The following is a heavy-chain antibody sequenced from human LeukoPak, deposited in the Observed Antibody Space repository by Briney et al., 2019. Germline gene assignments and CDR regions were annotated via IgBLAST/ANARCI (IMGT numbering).Heavy chain of an antibody. CDR3: ARGPLSGYYYYYMDV. CDR1: GFTFDDYG. CDR2: INWNGGST. V-gene: IGHV3-20*04. Sequence: GGSLRLSCAASGFTFDDYGMSWVRQAPGKGLEWVSGINWNGGSTGYADSVKGRFTISRDNAKNSLYLQMNNLRAEDTALYYCARGPLSGYYYYYMDVWGKGTTVTVSS. J-gene: IGHJ6*03.